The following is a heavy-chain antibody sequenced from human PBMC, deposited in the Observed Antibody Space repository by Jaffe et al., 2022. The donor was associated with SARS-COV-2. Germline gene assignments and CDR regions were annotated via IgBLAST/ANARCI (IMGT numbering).Heavy chain of an antibody. CDR3: ARSLYNFDWLFYKFDY. CDR1: GGSISSRNYF. D-gene: IGHD3-9*01. V-gene: IGHV4-39*01. CDR2: IHYSGSS. J-gene: IGHJ4*02. Sequence: QLQLQESGPGLVTPSETLSLTCTVSGGSISSRNYFWGWIRQSPGKGLEWIGTIHYSGSSYYNPSFKSRLTISVDTSKNQFSLKLSSVTAADTAVYYCARSLYNFDWLFYKFDYWGQGTLVTVSS.